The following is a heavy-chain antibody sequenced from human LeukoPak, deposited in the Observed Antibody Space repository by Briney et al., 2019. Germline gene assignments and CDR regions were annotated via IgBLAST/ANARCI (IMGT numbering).Heavy chain of an antibody. CDR1: GFTFSSYS. Sequence: GGSLRLSCAASGFTFSSYSMNWVRQAPGKGLEWVSSISSSSSYIYYADSVKGRFTISRDNAKNSLYLQMNSLRAEDTAVYYCAREQPIRAFDIWGQGTMVTVSS. CDR2: ISSSSSYI. CDR3: AREQPIRAFDI. V-gene: IGHV3-21*01. D-gene: IGHD1-14*01. J-gene: IGHJ3*02.